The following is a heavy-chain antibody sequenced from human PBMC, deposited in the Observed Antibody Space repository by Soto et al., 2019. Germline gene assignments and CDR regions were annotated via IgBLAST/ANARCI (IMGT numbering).Heavy chain of an antibody. CDR3: AREPYGSGSYPGHWFDP. Sequence: ASVMVSCKASGYTFTSYGISWVRQAPGQGLEWMGWISAYNGNTNYAQKLQGRVTMTTDTSTSTAYMELRSLRSDDTAVYYCAREPYGSGSYPGHWFDPWGQGTLVTVSS. J-gene: IGHJ5*02. D-gene: IGHD3-10*01. CDR2: ISAYNGNT. CDR1: GYTFTSYG. V-gene: IGHV1-18*01.